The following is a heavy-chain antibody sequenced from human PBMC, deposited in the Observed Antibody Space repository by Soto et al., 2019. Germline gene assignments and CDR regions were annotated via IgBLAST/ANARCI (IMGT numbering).Heavy chain of an antibody. CDR1: ADSCSTYW. J-gene: IGHJ3*02. D-gene: IGHD2-21*01. V-gene: IGHV5-51*01. Sequence: GESLKIACTVYADSCSTYWIGWVRQMPGKGLEWTGVIYPGAPDTRYTPSCHGQVSISADKTAPPAYLQWDRLAAPDTGLSYCARHLTEINYGDKAPNDALATWVQGTMLTVSS. CDR3: ARHLTEINYGDKAPNDALAT. CDR2: IYPGAPDT.